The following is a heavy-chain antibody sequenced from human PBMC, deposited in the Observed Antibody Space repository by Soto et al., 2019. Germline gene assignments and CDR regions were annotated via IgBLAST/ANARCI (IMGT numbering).Heavy chain of an antibody. Sequence: QVQLVQSGAEVKKPGASVKVSCEASGYTFDNYGFSWVRQAPGQGLEWMGWINAFNGNKNYARKFQGRVTMTTDPSTSTVYMELRRLRSDDTAVYYCAIVLEFWSGYFENWGQGTLVTVSS. V-gene: IGHV1-18*01. CDR2: INAFNGNK. D-gene: IGHD3-3*01. CDR1: GYTFDNYG. CDR3: AIVLEFWSGYFEN. J-gene: IGHJ4*02.